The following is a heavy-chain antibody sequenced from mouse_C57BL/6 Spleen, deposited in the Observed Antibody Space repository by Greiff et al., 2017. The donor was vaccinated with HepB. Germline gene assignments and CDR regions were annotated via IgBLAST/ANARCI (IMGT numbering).Heavy chain of an antibody. CDR1: GFSLTSYG. J-gene: IGHJ1*03. V-gene: IGHV2-2*01. CDR2: IWSGGST. CDR3: ARTEIYDGYLYWYFDV. D-gene: IGHD2-3*01. Sequence: VKVVESGPGLVQPSQSLSITCTVSGFSLTSYGVHWVRQSPGKGLEWLGVIWSGGSTDYNAAFISRLSISKDNSKSQVFFKMNSLQADDTAIYYCARTEIYDGYLYWYFDVWGTGTTVTVSS.